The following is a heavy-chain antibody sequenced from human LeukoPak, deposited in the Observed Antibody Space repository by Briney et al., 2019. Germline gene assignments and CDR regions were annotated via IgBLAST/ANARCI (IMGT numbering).Heavy chain of an antibody. CDR1: GVIFNNFA. J-gene: IGHJ4*02. CDR3: AREDSGSHFLGY. D-gene: IGHD1-26*01. CDR2: VSYDGSNK. Sequence: GGSLRLSCSPSGVIFNNFAFHWVRQAPGKGLEWVAAVSYDGSNKYYADSVRGRLTISRDNSKNTLYLQMNSLRAEDTAVYYCAREDSGSHFLGYWGQGTLVTVSS. V-gene: IGHV3-30-3*01.